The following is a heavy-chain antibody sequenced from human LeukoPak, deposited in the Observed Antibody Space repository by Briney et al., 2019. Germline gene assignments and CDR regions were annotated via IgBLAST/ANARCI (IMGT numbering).Heavy chain of an antibody. CDR1: GYSISSGYY. V-gene: IGHV4-38-2*02. J-gene: IGHJ6*03. CDR3: ASLNYYDSSGYSYYMDV. Sequence: PSETLSLTCTVSGYSISSGYYWGWIRQPPGKGLEWIGSIYHSGSTYYNPSLKSRVTISVDTSKNQFSLKLSSVTAADTAVYYCASLNYYDSSGYSYYMDVWGKGTTVTVSS. D-gene: IGHD3-22*01. CDR2: IYHSGST.